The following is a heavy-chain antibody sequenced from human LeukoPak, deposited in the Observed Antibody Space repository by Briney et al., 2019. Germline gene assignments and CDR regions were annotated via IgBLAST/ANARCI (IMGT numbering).Heavy chain of an antibody. J-gene: IGHJ3*02. Sequence: ASVKVSCKASGYTFTSYGISWVRQAPGQGLEWMGWISAYNGNTNYAQKLQGRVTMTTDTSTSTAYMELRSLRSDDTAVYYCASGYYDILTDLHDAFDIWGKGTTVTVSS. CDR2: ISAYNGNT. CDR1: GYTFTSYG. D-gene: IGHD3-9*01. V-gene: IGHV1-18*04. CDR3: ASGYYDILTDLHDAFDI.